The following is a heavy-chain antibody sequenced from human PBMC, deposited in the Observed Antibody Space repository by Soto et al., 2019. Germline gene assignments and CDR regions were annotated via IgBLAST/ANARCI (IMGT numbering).Heavy chain of an antibody. CDR1: GGSFTGYY. D-gene: IGHD3-10*01. J-gene: IGHJ1*01. CDR3: ARGGVWFGGVAFPY. V-gene: IGHV4-34*02. Sequence: QVQLQQWGAGLLKPSETLSLTCVVSGGSFTGYYWGWIRQSPGKGLEWIGESTHSGSTNYNPSFTRRLAISVDTSKRPFTLKLRAVTAAATAVYSCARGGVWFGGVAFPYWGQGTLVTVSS. CDR2: STHSGST.